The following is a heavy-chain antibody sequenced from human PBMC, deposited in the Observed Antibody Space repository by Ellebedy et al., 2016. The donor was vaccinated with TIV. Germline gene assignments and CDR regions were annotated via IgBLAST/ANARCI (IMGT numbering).Heavy chain of an antibody. V-gene: IGHV4-4*02. CDR2: IYHSGST. J-gene: IGHJ4*02. CDR1: GGSISSSNW. Sequence: LETLSLTXAVSGGSISSSNWWSWVRQPPGKGLEWIGEIYHSGSTNYNPSLKSRVTISVDKSKNQFSLKLSSVTAADTAVYYCARAPGPDAQLAPGHFDYWGQGTLVTVSS. D-gene: IGHD6-6*01. CDR3: ARAPGPDAQLAPGHFDY.